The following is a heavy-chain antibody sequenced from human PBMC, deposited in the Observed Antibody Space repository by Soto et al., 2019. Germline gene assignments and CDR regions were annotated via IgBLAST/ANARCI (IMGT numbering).Heavy chain of an antibody. CDR2: ISWNSGSI. CDR3: AKDIGAYYGSGSYYSYMDV. V-gene: IGHV3-9*01. J-gene: IGHJ6*03. CDR1: GFTFDDYA. D-gene: IGHD3-10*01. Sequence: DVQLVESGGGLVQPGRSLRLSCAASGFTFDDYAMHWVRQAPGKGLEWVSGISWNSGSIGYADSVKGRFTISRDNAKNSLYLQMNSLRAEDTALYYCAKDIGAYYGSGSYYSYMDVWGKGTTVTVSS.